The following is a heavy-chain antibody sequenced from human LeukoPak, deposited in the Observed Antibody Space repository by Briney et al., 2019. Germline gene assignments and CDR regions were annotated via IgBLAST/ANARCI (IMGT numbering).Heavy chain of an antibody. CDR1: GYTFTGYY. D-gene: IGHD2-21*02. V-gene: IGHV1-2*02. Sequence: ASVKVSCKASGYTFTGYYVHWVRQAPGQGLEWMGWINPNSGGTNYAQKFQGRVALTRDTSITTSYMDLSGLTSDDTAVYYCAKVQYLTLDAFDIWGRGTMVTVS. J-gene: IGHJ3*02. CDR2: INPNSGGT. CDR3: AKVQYLTLDAFDI.